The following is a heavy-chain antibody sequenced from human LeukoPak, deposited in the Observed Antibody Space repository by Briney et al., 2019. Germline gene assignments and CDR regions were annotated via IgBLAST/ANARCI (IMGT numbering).Heavy chain of an antibody. CDR3: ATYETDPDAFDI. J-gene: IGHJ3*02. V-gene: IGHV1-24*01. Sequence: ASVKVSCKVSGYTLTELSMHWVRQAPGKGLEWMGGFDPEDGETIYAQKFQGRVTMTEDTSTDTAYMELSSLRSEDTAVYYCATYETDPDAFDIWGQGTMVTVSS. CDR1: GYTLTELS. CDR2: FDPEDGET. D-gene: IGHD3-22*01.